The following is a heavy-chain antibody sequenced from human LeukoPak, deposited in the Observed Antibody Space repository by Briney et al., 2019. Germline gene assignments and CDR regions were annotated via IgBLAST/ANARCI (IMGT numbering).Heavy chain of an antibody. D-gene: IGHD1-26*01. J-gene: IGHJ4*02. V-gene: IGHV1-18*01. Sequence: SAYNGNTNYAQKLQGRVTMTTDTSTSTAYMELRSLRSDDTAVYYCARDSPYSGSYSYYFDYWGQGTLVTVSS. CDR3: ARDSPYSGSYSYYFDY. CDR2: SAYNGNT.